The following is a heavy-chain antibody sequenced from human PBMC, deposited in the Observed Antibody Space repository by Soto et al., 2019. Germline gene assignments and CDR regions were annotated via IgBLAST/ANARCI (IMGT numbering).Heavy chain of an antibody. CDR2: IYYSGST. J-gene: IGHJ5*02. CDR1: GGSISSYY. V-gene: IGHV4-59*01. CDR3: ARDRGSSGLNLFDP. Sequence: PSETLSLTCTVSGGSISSYYWSWIRQPPGKGLEWIGYIYYSGSTNYNPSLKSRVTISVDTSKNQFSLKLSSVTAADTAVYYCARDRGSSGLNLFDPWGQGTLVTVSS. D-gene: IGHD6-19*01.